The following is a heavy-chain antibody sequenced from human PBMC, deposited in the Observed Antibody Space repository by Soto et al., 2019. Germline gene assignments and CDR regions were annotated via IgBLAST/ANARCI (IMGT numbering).Heavy chain of an antibody. J-gene: IGHJ3*02. V-gene: IGHV3-30-3*01. Sequence: GSLRLSCAASGFTFSSYAMHWVRQAPGKGLEWVAVISYDGSNKYYADSVKGRFTISRDNSKNTLYLQMNSLRAEDTAVYYCARESRDGYNDAFDIWGQGTMVTVSS. CDR2: ISYDGSNK. CDR1: GFTFSSYA. D-gene: IGHD5-12*01. CDR3: ARESRDGYNDAFDI.